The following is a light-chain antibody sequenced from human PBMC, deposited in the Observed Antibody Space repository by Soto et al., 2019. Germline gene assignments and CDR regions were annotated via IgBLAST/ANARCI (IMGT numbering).Light chain of an antibody. CDR3: QQYNNWPIT. Sequence: EIVLTQSPGTLSLSPGERAVLSCRSSQSVKSSFLGWYQQKPGQAPRLLIYGASTRATGIPARFSGSGSGTEFTLTISSLQSEDFAVYYCQQYNNWPITFGQGTRLEIK. CDR2: GAS. J-gene: IGKJ5*01. V-gene: IGKV3D-15*01. CDR1: QSVKSSF.